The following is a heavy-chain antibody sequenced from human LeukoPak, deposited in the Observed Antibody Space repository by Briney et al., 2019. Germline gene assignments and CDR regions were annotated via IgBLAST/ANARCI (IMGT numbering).Heavy chain of an antibody. D-gene: IGHD5-24*01. Sequence: SETLSLTCTVSGGSISSSDYYWGWIRQPPGKGLEWIGSIFYSGSTYHNPSLKSRVTISVDTSKNQFSLKLSSVTAADTAVYYCARRRSRWYFDLWGRGTLVTVSS. CDR1: GGSISSSDYY. V-gene: IGHV4-39*01. CDR2: IFYSGST. CDR3: ARRRSRWYFDL. J-gene: IGHJ2*01.